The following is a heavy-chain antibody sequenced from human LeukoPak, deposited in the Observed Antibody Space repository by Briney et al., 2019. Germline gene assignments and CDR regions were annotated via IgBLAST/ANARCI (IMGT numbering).Heavy chain of an antibody. D-gene: IGHD6-19*01. CDR1: GFTFSNYW. CDR3: AKGVRIAVAGNIDY. J-gene: IGHJ4*02. Sequence: GGSLRVSCAVSGFTFSNYWMYWVRQAPGKGLLWVSRINSDGDGRFTSYADSVKGRFTIFRDNSKNTLYLQMNHLRAQDTAVYYCAKGVRIAVAGNIDYWGQGTLVIVSS. V-gene: IGHV3-74*01. CDR2: INSDGDGRFT.